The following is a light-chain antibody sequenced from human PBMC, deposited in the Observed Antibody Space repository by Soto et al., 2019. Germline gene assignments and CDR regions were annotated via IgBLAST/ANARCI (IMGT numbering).Light chain of an antibody. CDR1: QSISSSY. Sequence: VLTQSPGTLSLSPGERAAISCRASQSISSSYLAWCQHKPGQAPRLLIYGASSRATGIPHRFSGSGSGTDFTLTISRLEPEDCGVYYCQQYDGSPPYTFGQGTRLEIK. J-gene: IGKJ2*01. CDR2: GAS. CDR3: QQYDGSPPYT. V-gene: IGKV3-20*01.